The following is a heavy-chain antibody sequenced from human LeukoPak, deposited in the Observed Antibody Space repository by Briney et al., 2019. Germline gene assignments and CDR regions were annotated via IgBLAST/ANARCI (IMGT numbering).Heavy chain of an antibody. D-gene: IGHD4-17*01. CDR3: ARDSPYGGYFDL. CDR2: ISGYSSTL. J-gene: IGHJ2*01. Sequence: GGSLRLSCAASGFTFSSYSMNWVRQAPGKGLEGVSYISGYSSTLYYADSVKGRFTISRDNAKNSLYLQMNSLRAEDTAVYYCARDSPYGGYFDLWGRGTLVTVSS. CDR1: GFTFSSYS. V-gene: IGHV3-48*01.